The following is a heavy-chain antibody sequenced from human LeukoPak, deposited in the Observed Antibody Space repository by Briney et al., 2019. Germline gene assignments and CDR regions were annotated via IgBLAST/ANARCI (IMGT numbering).Heavy chain of an antibody. Sequence: PGRSLRLSCAASGFTFNSYGMHWDRQAPGKGLEWVAVISYDGSNKYSADSVKGRFTISRDNSKNTLYLQMNSLRAEDTAVYYCATDHGFHYGAYFDYWGQGTLVTVSS. CDR2: ISYDGSNK. J-gene: IGHJ4*02. V-gene: IGHV3-30*03. CDR1: GFTFNSYG. D-gene: IGHD4-17*01. CDR3: ATDHGFHYGAYFDY.